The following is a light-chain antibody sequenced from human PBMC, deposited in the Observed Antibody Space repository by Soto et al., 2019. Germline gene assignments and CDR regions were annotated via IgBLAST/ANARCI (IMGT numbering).Light chain of an antibody. CDR1: SSDGGIYND. Sequence: QSVLTQPASVSGSPGQSIAISCTGSSSDGGIYNDVSWYQQHPCYIPKLISYEVTNRPSGVSNRFSGSKSGNTASLTISGLQAEDEADYYCSSYTTNSTRVFGTGTKV. CDR3: SSYTTNSTRV. CDR2: EVT. V-gene: IGLV2-14*01. J-gene: IGLJ1*01.